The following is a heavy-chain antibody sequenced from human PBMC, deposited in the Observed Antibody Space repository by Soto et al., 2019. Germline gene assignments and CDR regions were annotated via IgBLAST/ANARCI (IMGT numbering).Heavy chain of an antibody. J-gene: IGHJ6*02. D-gene: IGHD1-20*01. CDR1: GFTFSNYA. CDR3: AKIPVSITHYYYGMDV. V-gene: IGHV3-23*01. Sequence: EVQLLESGGGLVQPGGSLRLSCAASGFTFSNYAMTWVRQAPGKGLEWVSVISGSGDSTYYADSVKGRFTISRDKSKNTLYLKMNSLRAEDTAVYYCAKIPVSITHYYYGMDVWGQGTTVTVSS. CDR2: ISGSGDST.